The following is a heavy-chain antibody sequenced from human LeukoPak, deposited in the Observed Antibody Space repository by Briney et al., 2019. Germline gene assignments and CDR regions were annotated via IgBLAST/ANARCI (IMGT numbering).Heavy chain of an antibody. D-gene: IGHD3-10*01. CDR2: LRSKAESYTT. J-gene: IGHJ3*02. CDR1: GFTFSDHY. CDR3: VRGAKVRGDAFDI. V-gene: IGHV3-72*01. Sequence: PGGSLRLSCAASGFTFSDHYFDWVRQAPGKGLEWVSRLRSKAESYTTNYAAPLKGRFTISRDDSKNSLYLQMNSLKIEDSAVYYCVRGAKVRGDAFDIWGRGTAVTVSS.